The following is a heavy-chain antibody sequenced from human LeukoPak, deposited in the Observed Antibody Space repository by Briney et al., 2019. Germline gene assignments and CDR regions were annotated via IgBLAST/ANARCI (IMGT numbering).Heavy chain of an antibody. CDR1: GESFSGFY. CDR3: AGGSIGARLKT. J-gene: IGHJ5*02. V-gene: IGHV4-34*01. D-gene: IGHD3-3*01. CDR2: IEQGGRT. Sequence: SETLCLSCAVYGESFSGFYWSWVRQPPGQGLEWVGEIEQGGRTNYNPSLKSRVTISVETSKNQFSLRLTSVTAADTSVYYCAGGSIGARLKTWGQGTLVTVSS.